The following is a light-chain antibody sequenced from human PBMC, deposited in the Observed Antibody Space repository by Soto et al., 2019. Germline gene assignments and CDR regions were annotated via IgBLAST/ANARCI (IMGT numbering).Light chain of an antibody. V-gene: IGKV1-33*01. CDR2: DAS. J-gene: IGKJ5*01. Sequence: IHMTQSASSLSTSVGYRVTITCQASQDINNYLYWYQQKTGKAPKPMIYDASTLETRVPSRFSGSRYGTHFTLTISSLQPEDIATYYCRQYDSLPITFGQGTRLEIK. CDR1: QDINNY. CDR3: RQYDSLPIT.